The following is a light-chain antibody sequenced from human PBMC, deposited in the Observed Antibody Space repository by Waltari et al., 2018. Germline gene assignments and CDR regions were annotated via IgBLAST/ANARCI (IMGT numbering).Light chain of an antibody. CDR1: QSVNGA. V-gene: IGKV3-20*01. Sequence: LPCRASQSVNGALAWYQQKPGQAPRLLIYHASNRATGIPDRFSGSGSGTDFSLTISRLEPEDFAVYYCQHYLRLPVTFGQGTKVEI. CDR3: QHYLRLPVT. J-gene: IGKJ1*01. CDR2: HAS.